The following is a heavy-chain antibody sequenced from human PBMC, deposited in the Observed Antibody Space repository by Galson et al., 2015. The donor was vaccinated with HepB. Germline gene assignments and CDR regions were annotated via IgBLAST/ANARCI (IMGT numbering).Heavy chain of an antibody. Sequence: TLSLTCTVSGDSISSGSYYWTWIRQPAGKGLEWIGRIYTSGSTNYNPSLKSRVTMSVDASKNQFSLILSSVTAADTAVYYCTRGTVFFDYWGQGTLVTVSS. CDR1: GDSISSGSYY. D-gene: IGHD3-16*01. V-gene: IGHV4-61*02. J-gene: IGHJ4*02. CDR2: IYTSGST. CDR3: TRGTVFFDY.